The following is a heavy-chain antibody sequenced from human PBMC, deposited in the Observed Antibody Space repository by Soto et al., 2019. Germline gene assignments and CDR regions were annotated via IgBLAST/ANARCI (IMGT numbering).Heavy chain of an antibody. CDR3: AKDIYSSSWSPADYYYYGMDV. CDR2: ISWDGGST. J-gene: IGHJ6*02. D-gene: IGHD6-13*01. CDR1: GFTFDDYA. Sequence: PGGSLRLSCAASGFTFDDYAMHWVRQAPGKGLEWVSLISWDGGSTYYADSVKGRFTISRDNSKNSLYLQMNSLRAEDTALYYCAKDIYSSSWSPADYYYYGMDVWGQGTTVTVSS. V-gene: IGHV3-43D*04.